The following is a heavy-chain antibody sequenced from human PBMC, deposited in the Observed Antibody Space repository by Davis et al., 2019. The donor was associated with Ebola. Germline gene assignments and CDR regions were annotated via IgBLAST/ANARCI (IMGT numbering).Heavy chain of an antibody. Sequence: GESLKISCAASGFSYSSYAMSWVRQAPGKGLEWVSAIDGGDGSTYYADSVKGRFTISRDNAKNSLYLQMNSLRAEDTAVYYCARDSPSVGFGMDVWGQGTTVTVSS. CDR2: IDGGDGST. CDR3: ARDSPSVGFGMDV. V-gene: IGHV3-23*01. J-gene: IGHJ6*02. D-gene: IGHD4-23*01. CDR1: GFSYSSYA.